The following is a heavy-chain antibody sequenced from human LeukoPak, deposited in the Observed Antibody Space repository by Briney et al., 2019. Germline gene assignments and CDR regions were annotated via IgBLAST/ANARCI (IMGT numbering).Heavy chain of an antibody. V-gene: IGHV3-11*01. CDR2: ISSSGSTI. Sequence: GRSLRLSCAASGFTFSDYYMSWIRQAPGKGLEWVSYISSSGSTIYYADSVKGRFTISRDNAENSLYLQMNSQRAEDTAVYYCAREDILTGYRAPYYYYGMDVWGQGTTVTVSS. CDR1: GFTFSDYY. D-gene: IGHD3-9*01. J-gene: IGHJ6*02. CDR3: AREDILTGYRAPYYYYGMDV.